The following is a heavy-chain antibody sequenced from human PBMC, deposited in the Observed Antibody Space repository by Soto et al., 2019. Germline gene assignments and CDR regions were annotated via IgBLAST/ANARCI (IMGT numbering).Heavy chain of an antibody. V-gene: IGHV3-23*01. J-gene: IGHJ3*02. Sequence: GGSLRLSCAASGFTFSSYAMSWVRQAPGKGLEWVSAISGSGGSTYYADSVKGRFTISRDNSKNTLYLQMNSLRAEDTAVYFCAKGGLRRGDRDAFDIWGQGTMVTVSS. CDR3: AKGGLRRGDRDAFDI. CDR1: GFTFSSYA. D-gene: IGHD3-16*01. CDR2: ISGSGGST.